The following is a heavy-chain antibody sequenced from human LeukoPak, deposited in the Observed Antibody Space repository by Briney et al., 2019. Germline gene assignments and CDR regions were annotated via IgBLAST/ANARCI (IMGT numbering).Heavy chain of an antibody. V-gene: IGHV4-4*07. Sequence: PSETLSLTCTVSGGSISSYYWSWIRQPAGKGLEWIGRIHTSGSTNYNPSLKGRVTMSVDTSKNQFSLKLSSVTAADTAVYYCARVGVNSGWYWGLDYYYMDVWGKGTTVTVSS. J-gene: IGHJ6*03. CDR2: IHTSGST. D-gene: IGHD6-19*01. CDR3: ARVGVNSGWYWGLDYYYMDV. CDR1: GGSISSYY.